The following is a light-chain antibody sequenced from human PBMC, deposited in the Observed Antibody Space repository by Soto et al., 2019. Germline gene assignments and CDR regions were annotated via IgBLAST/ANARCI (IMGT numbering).Light chain of an antibody. Sequence: DIQMTQSPSSLSASVGDRVTITCRASQGIIDYLAWYQQKPGKVPKLLIYAASTLQSGVPSRFSGSGSGTDFTLTISSLQPEDVATSYCQKYNSAPQTFGQGTRVEIK. V-gene: IGKV1-27*01. CDR2: AAS. CDR1: QGIIDY. J-gene: IGKJ1*01. CDR3: QKYNSAPQT.